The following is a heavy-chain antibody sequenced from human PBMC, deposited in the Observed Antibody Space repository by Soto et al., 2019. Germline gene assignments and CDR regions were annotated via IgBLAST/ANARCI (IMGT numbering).Heavy chain of an antibody. J-gene: IGHJ4*02. CDR2: IIPIFGTA. CDR3: ARTRGKGPYSSGWSFDY. CDR1: GGTFSSYA. D-gene: IGHD6-19*01. Sequence: SVKVSCKASGGTFSSYAISWVRQAPGQGLEWMGGIIPIFGTANYAQKFQGRVTITADESTSTAYMELSSLRSEDTAVYYCARTRGKGPYSSGWSFDYWGQGTLVTV. V-gene: IGHV1-69*13.